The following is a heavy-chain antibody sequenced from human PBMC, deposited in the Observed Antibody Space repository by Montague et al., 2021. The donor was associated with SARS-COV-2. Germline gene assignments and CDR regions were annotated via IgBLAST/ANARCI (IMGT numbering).Heavy chain of an antibody. CDR3: ARDAPYFDWLFRNPIYAFDI. V-gene: IGHV3-48*02. Sequence: SLRLSCAASGFTFSSYSMNWVRQAPGKGLEWVSYISSSSSTIYYADSVKGRFTISRDNAKNSLYLQMNSLRDEDTAVYYCARDAPYFDWLFRNPIYAFDIWGQGTMVTVSS. D-gene: IGHD3-9*01. CDR1: GFTFSSYS. J-gene: IGHJ3*02. CDR2: ISSSSSTI.